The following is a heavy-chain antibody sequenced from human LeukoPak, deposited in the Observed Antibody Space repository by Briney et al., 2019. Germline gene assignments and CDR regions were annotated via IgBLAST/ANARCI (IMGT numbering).Heavy chain of an antibody. CDR3: ARSRDSEVGVATIRAFDI. V-gene: IGHV4-34*01. Sequence: ASETLSLTCAVYGGSFSGYFWSWIRQPPGKGLEWIGEINHSGSTNYNPSLKSRVTISVDTSKNQFSLKLSSVTAADTAVYYCARSRDSEVGVATIRAFDIWGQGTMVTVSS. CDR1: GGSFSGYF. J-gene: IGHJ3*02. D-gene: IGHD5-12*01. CDR2: INHSGST.